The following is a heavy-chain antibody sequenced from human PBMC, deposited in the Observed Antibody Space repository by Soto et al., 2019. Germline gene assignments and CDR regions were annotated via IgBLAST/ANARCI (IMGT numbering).Heavy chain of an antibody. Sequence: SETLSLTCTVSGGSITTYYWNWIRQSPGKGLEWIGYIYRTGSTHYNPSLNSRAAISLDSSRDRFSLQLKAVTAADTAVYFCARQIGDDPFDIWGRGTMVTVSS. D-gene: IGHD3-3*01. CDR2: IYRTGST. CDR3: ARQIGDDPFDI. CDR1: GGSITTYY. J-gene: IGHJ3*02. V-gene: IGHV4-59*01.